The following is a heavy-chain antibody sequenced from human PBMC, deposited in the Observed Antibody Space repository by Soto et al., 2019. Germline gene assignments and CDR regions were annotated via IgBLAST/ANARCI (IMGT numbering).Heavy chain of an antibody. V-gene: IGHV4-39*01. Sequence: SETLSLTCTVSGGSISSGSYYWGWIRQPPGKGLEWIGSIYYSGSTYYNPSLKSRVTISVDTSKNQFSLKLSSVTAADTAVYYCARGYYYDSSGYYYSDFDYWGQGTLVTVSS. CDR1: GGSISSGSYY. D-gene: IGHD3-22*01. J-gene: IGHJ4*02. CDR2: IYYSGST. CDR3: ARGYYYDSSGYYYSDFDY.